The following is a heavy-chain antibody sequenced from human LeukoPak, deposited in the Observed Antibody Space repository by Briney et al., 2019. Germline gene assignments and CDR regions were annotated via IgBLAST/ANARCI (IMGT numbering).Heavy chain of an antibody. V-gene: IGHV1-69*13. CDR3: ARTTYYYDSSGYDWFDP. D-gene: IGHD3-22*01. CDR2: IIPIFGTA. J-gene: IGHJ5*02. CDR1: GYTFTSYG. Sequence: SVKVSCKASGYTFTSYGISWVRQAPGQGLEWMGGIIPIFGTANYAQKFQGRVTITADESTSTAYMELSSLRSEDTAVYYCARTTYYYDSSGYDWFDPWGQGTLVTVSS.